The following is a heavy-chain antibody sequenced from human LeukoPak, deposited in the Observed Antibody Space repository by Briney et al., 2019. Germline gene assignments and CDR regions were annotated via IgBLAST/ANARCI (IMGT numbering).Heavy chain of an antibody. CDR3: ASIIAAGNWFDP. D-gene: IGHD6-6*01. Sequence: SVKVSCKASGYTFTSYDINWVRQATGQGLEWMGGIIPIFGTANYAQKFQGRVTITADESTSTAYMELSSLRSEDTAVYYCASIIAAGNWFDPWGQGTLVTVSS. CDR2: IIPIFGTA. J-gene: IGHJ5*02. CDR1: GYTFTSYD. V-gene: IGHV1-69*13.